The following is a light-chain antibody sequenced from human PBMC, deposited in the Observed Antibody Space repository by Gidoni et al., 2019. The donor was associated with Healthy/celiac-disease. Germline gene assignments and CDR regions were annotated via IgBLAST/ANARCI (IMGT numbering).Light chain of an antibody. CDR1: QSVSSY. V-gene: IGKV3-11*01. CDR3: QQRSNWPGT. Sequence: IVLTQSQATLSLSPGEKATLSCRASQSVSSYLAWYQQKPGQAPRLLIYDASNRATGIPARFSGSGSGTDFTLTISSLEPEDFAVYYCQQRSNWPGTFGGGTKVEIK. J-gene: IGKJ4*01. CDR2: DAS.